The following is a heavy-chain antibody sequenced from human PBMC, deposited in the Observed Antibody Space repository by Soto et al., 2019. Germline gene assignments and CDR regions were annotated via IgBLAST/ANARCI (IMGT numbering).Heavy chain of an antibody. CDR2: VSGTGGST. CDR1: GFTFSNYA. CDR3: AKGSILRSYVF. V-gene: IGHV3-23*01. D-gene: IGHD3-16*01. J-gene: IGHJ4*02. Sequence: EVQLLESGGGLVQPGGSLRLSCAASGFTFSNYAMSWVRQAPGKGLEWVSAVSGTGGSTNYADSVKGRFTISRDNSKNTLYLQMNSLRAEDTAVYYCAKGSILRSYVFWGQGTLVTVSS.